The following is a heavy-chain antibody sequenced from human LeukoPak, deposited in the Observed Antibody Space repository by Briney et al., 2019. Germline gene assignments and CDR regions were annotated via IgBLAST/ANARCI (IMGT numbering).Heavy chain of an antibody. J-gene: IGHJ5*02. Sequence: GGSLRLSCAASGFTFSSYGMHWVRQAPGKRLEWVAFIRYDGSNKYYADSVKGRFTISRDNSKNTLYLQMNSLRAEDTAVYYCAKDHLKRIAAAGTVWFDPWGQGTLVTVSS. CDR3: AKDHLKRIAAAGTVWFDP. CDR1: GFTFSSYG. V-gene: IGHV3-30*02. CDR2: IRYDGSNK. D-gene: IGHD6-13*01.